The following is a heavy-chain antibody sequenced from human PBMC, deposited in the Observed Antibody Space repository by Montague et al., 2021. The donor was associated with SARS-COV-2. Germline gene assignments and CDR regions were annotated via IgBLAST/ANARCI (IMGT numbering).Heavy chain of an antibody. V-gene: IGHV4-4*07. D-gene: IGHD3-10*01. CDR1: GGDSFGSYY. CDR3: ARVTYYYESGRCDDVFDI. CDR2: IHYSRAT. Sequence: SETLSLTCTVSGGDSFGSYYWSWVRQPPGNGLEWIGLIHYSRATNLHSSIESRATMSVDMSRNQFSLHLRSVTPADTVIYYCARVTYYYESGRCDDVFDIWGPGTMVTVSS. J-gene: IGHJ3*02.